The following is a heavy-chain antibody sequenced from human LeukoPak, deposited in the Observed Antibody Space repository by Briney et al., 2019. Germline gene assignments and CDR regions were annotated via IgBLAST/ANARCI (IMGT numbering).Heavy chain of an antibody. Sequence: ASVKVSCKVSGYTLTELSMHWVRQAPGKGLEWMGGFDPEDGETIYAQKFQGRVTMTEDTSTDTAYMELSSLRSEDTAVYYCATVGGGWYLDGGNWFGPWGQGTLVTVSS. J-gene: IGHJ5*02. CDR3: ATVGGGWYLDGGNWFGP. D-gene: IGHD6-19*01. CDR2: FDPEDGET. CDR1: GYTLTELS. V-gene: IGHV1-24*01.